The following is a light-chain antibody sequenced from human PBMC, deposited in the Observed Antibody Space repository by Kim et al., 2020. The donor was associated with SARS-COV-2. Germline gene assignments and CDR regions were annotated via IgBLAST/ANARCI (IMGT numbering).Light chain of an antibody. Sequence: EIVLTQSPGTLSLSPGERATPSCRTSETISSDYVAWYRHKPGQAPRLLIYGASTRATGIPERFSGSGSGTDFTLTISRLEPEDFAVYYCQQYDPSFPYTFGQGTKLEI. V-gene: IGKV3-20*01. J-gene: IGKJ2*01. CDR2: GAS. CDR1: ETISSDY. CDR3: QQYDPSFPYT.